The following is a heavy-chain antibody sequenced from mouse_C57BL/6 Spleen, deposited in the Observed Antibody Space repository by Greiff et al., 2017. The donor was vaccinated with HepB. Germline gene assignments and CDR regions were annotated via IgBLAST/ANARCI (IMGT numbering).Heavy chain of an antibody. CDR3: ARPSDGAPYWYFDV. Sequence: EVQLQQSGPELVKPGASVKIPCKASGYTFTDYNMDWVKQSHGKSLEWIGDINPNNGGTIYNQKFKGKATLTVDKSSSTAYMELRSLTSEDTAVSYCARPSDGAPYWYFDVWGTGTTVTVSS. CDR1: GYTFTDYN. V-gene: IGHV1-18*01. D-gene: IGHD2-3*01. CDR2: INPNNGGT. J-gene: IGHJ1*03.